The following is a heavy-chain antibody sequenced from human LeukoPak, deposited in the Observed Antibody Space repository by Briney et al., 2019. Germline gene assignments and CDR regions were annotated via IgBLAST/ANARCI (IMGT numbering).Heavy chain of an antibody. CDR3: ARVYNWNPAGAFDI. Sequence: SHTLSLTCGISGHSVSSNIASWKWSRQSPSRGLEWLGRTYYRSKWYNDYAVSVKSRITINPDTSKNQFSLQRNSVTPEDTAVYYCARVYNWNPAGAFDIWGQGTVVTVSS. V-gene: IGHV6-1*01. CDR1: GHSVSSNIAS. CDR2: TYYRSKWYN. J-gene: IGHJ3*02. D-gene: IGHD1-1*01.